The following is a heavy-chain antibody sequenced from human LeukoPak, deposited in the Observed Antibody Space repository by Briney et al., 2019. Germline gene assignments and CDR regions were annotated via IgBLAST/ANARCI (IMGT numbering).Heavy chain of an antibody. CDR3: ANAPSYGLPLY. D-gene: IGHD5-24*01. J-gene: IGHJ4*02. V-gene: IGHV3-23*01. CDR2: ISGSGGST. CDR1: GFTFSSYA. Sequence: AGGSLRLSCAASGFTFSSYAMTWVRQAPGKGLEWVSAISGSGGSTYDADSVKGRFTISRDNSKNTLYLQMNSLRADDTAVYYCANAPSYGLPLYWGQGTLVTVSS.